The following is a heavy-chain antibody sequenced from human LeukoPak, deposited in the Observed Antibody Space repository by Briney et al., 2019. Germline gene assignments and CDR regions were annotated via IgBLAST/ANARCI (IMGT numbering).Heavy chain of an antibody. Sequence: MPSETLSLTCTVSGGSISSSSYYWGWIRQPPGKGLEWIGSIYYSGSTYYNPSLKSRVTISVDTSKNQFSLKLSSVTAADTAVYYCARVGYSGYDDRGSFDYWGQGTLVTVSS. J-gene: IGHJ4*02. CDR1: GGSISSSSYY. CDR3: ARVGYSGYDDRGSFDY. CDR2: IYYSGST. D-gene: IGHD5-12*01. V-gene: IGHV4-39*07.